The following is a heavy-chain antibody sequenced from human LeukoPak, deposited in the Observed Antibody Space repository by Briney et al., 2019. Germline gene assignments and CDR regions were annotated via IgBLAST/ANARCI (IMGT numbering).Heavy chain of an antibody. Sequence: SVKVSCKASGGTFSSYAISWVRQAPGQGLEWMGGIIPIFGTANYAQKFQGRVTITADKSTSTAYMELSSLRSEDTAVYYCARNLAAAGTGIDWWGQGTLVTVSS. CDR2: IIPIFGTA. CDR1: GGTFSSYA. J-gene: IGHJ4*02. CDR3: ARNLAAAGTGIDW. D-gene: IGHD6-13*01. V-gene: IGHV1-69*06.